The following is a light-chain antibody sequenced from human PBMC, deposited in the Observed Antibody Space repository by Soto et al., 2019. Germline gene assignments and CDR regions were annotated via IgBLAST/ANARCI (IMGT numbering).Light chain of an antibody. CDR3: QQYNGWPLT. Sequence: EIVMTQSPATLSASPGERATLSCRASQSVNSNLAWYQQKPGQAPRLLIYDASTGATGIPARFSGSGSETEFTLTISRLQSEDFAVYYCQQYNGWPLTFGGGTKVEIK. J-gene: IGKJ4*01. V-gene: IGKV3-15*01. CDR1: QSVNSN. CDR2: DAS.